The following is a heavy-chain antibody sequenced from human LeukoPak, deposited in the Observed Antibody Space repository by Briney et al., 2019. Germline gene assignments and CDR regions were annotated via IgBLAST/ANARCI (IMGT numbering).Heavy chain of an antibody. J-gene: IGHJ4*02. CDR3: ARGRSESIGDY. V-gene: IGHV1-2*02. CDR1: GYTFTGYY. CDR2: INPNSGGT. D-gene: IGHD1-14*01. Sequence: ASVKVSCKASGYTFTGYYMHWVRQAPGQGLEWMGWINPNSGGTNYAQKFQGRVTMTRDTSISTAYMDVSSLTSDDTAVYYCARGRSESIGDYWGQGTLVTVSS.